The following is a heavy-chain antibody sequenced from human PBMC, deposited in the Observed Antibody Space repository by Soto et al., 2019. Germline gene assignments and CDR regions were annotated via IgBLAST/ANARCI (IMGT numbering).Heavy chain of an antibody. CDR2: INPNSGGT. D-gene: IGHD6-6*01. CDR1: GYTFTGYY. Sequence: GASVKVSCKASGYTFTGYYMHWVRQAPGQGFEWMGWINPNSGGTNYAQKFQGWVTMTRDTSISTAYMELSRLRSDDTAVYYCARGSSTYFYYGMDVWGQGTTVTVSS. CDR3: ARGSSTYFYYGMDV. J-gene: IGHJ6*02. V-gene: IGHV1-2*04.